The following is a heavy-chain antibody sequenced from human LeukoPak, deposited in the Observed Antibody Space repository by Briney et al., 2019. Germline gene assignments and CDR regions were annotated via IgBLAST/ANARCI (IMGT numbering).Heavy chain of an antibody. J-gene: IGHJ4*02. CDR3: ARDGYNRYFDY. V-gene: IGHV1-69*13. CDR1: GGTFSSYX. Sequence: SVXXXCKASGGTFSSYXXSWVRXXPXXGXEWMVGIIPIFGTANYAQKFQGRVTITADESTATAYMELSSLRSEDTAVYYCARDGYNRYFDYWGQGTLVIVSS. CDR2: IIPIFGTA. D-gene: IGHD5-24*01.